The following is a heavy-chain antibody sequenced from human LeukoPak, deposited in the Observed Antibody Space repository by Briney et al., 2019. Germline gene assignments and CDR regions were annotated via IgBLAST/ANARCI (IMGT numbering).Heavy chain of an antibody. Sequence: ASVKVSCKASGYTFTSYGISWVRQAPGQGLEWMGWISAYNGNTNYAQKLQGRVTMTTDTSTGTAYMELRSLRSDDTAVYYCARDLVYYDSSGYYEDYYYYGMDVWGQGTTVTVSS. CDR3: ARDLVYYDSSGYYEDYYYYGMDV. CDR2: ISAYNGNT. J-gene: IGHJ6*02. D-gene: IGHD3-22*01. V-gene: IGHV1-18*01. CDR1: GYTFTSYG.